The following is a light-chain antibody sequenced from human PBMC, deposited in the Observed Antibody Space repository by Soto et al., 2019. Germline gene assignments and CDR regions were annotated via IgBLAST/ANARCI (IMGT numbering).Light chain of an antibody. CDR2: GAS. Sequence: EIVLTQSPGTLSLSPGERATLSCRASQSVSNNYLAWYQQKPGQAPRLLIYGASNRATGIPARFSGSGSGTEFTLTISSLQSEDFAVYYCQQYNNWPPITFGQGTRLENK. V-gene: IGKV3-15*01. CDR1: QSVSNN. J-gene: IGKJ5*01. CDR3: QQYNNWPPIT.